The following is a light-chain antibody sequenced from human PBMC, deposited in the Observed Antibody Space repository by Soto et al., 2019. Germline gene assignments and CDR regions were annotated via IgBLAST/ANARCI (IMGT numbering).Light chain of an antibody. CDR3: TSYTTSSLL. J-gene: IGLJ2*01. CDR2: EVS. CDR1: SSDIGGYRF. Sequence: QSALTQPASVSGSPGQSITISCTGTSSDIGGYRFVSWYQRHPGKAPQLLIYEVSNRHSGVSTRFSGSRSGNTASLTISGLQAEDEADYYCTSYTTSSLLFGGGTKVTVL. V-gene: IGLV2-14*01.